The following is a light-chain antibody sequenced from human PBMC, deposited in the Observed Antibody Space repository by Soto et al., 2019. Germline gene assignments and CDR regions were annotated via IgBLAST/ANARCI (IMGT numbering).Light chain of an antibody. CDR1: SSDVGGYNY. CDR2: EVS. J-gene: IGLJ1*01. Sequence: QSVLTQPASMSGSPGQSITISCTGTSSDVGGYNYVSWYQQHPGKAPKPMIYEVSNRPSGISNRFSGSKSGNTASLTISGLQAEDEADYYCSSYMRSNYVFGTGTKVTVL. CDR3: SSYMRSNYV. V-gene: IGLV2-14*01.